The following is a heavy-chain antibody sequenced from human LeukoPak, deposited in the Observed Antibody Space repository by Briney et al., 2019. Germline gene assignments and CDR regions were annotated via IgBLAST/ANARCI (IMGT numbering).Heavy chain of an antibody. CDR2: IYSGGST. V-gene: IGHV3-53*01. J-gene: IGHJ4*02. CDR3: ARTYYSDWGFDN. D-gene: IGHD4-11*01. CDR1: GFTVTSNH. Sequence: GGSLRLSCAASGFTVTSNHMSWVRQAPGKGLERVSVIYSGGSTYYADSVKGRFTISRDNSKNTLYLQMNSLRAEDTAVYYCARTYYSDWGFDNWGQGTLVTVSS.